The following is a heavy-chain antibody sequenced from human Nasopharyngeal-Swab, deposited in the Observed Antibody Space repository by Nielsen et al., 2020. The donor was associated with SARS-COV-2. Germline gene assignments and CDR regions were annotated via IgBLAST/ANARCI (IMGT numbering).Heavy chain of an antibody. CDR2: TNEDGTIT. D-gene: IGHD2/OR15-2a*01. V-gene: IGHV3-74*01. CDR3: ARDLSGRDDY. Sequence: GESLKISCAASGFIFSRYWMHWVRQTPGKGLEWVARTNEDGTITNYADSVRGRFAISRDNARNTLSLQLTSLRADDTALYYCARDLSGRDDYWGQGTLVTVSS. CDR1: GFIFSRYW. J-gene: IGHJ4*02.